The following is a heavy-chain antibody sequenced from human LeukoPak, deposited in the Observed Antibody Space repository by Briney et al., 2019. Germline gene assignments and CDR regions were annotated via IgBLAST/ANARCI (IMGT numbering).Heavy chain of an antibody. V-gene: IGHV1-2*02. D-gene: IGHD3-16*01. CDR3: ARVLRMGKSFYYMDV. CDR1: GYTFTGYY. CDR2: INPNTGGT. J-gene: IGHJ6*03. Sequence: GASVKVSCQASGYTFTGYYMYWVRQAPGQGLEWMGCINPNTGGTNYAQKFQGRVTMTTDTSIGTAYMELSSLRSDDTAVYYCARVLRMGKSFYYMDVWGKGTTVTISS.